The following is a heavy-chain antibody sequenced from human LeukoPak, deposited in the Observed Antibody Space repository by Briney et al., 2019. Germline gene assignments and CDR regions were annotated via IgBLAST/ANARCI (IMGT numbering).Heavy chain of an antibody. V-gene: IGHV3-43D*03. J-gene: IGHJ4*02. CDR2: ISWDGGST. CDR3: AKDSSGGTLDY. CDR1: GFTFDDYA. Sequence: GGSLRLSCAASGFTFDDYAMHWVRHAPGKGLEWVSLISWDGGSTYYADSVKGRFTISRDNSKNSLYLQMNSLRAEDTALYYCAKDSSGGTLDYWGQGTLVTVSS. D-gene: IGHD6-19*01.